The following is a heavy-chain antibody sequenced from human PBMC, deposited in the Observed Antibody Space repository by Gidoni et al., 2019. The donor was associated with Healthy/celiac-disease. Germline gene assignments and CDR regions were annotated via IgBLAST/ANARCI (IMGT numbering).Heavy chain of an antibody. CDR3: ARDLMVRGVKEAFDI. CDR1: GFTFSSYS. J-gene: IGHJ3*02. Sequence: EVQLGESGGGLVKPGGSLRLSCAASGFTFSSYSMNWVRQAPGKGLGWVSSIISSSIYIYDADSVKGRFTISRDNAKNSLYLQMTSLRAEDTAVYYCARDLMVRGVKEAFDIWGQGTMVTVSS. V-gene: IGHV3-21*01. D-gene: IGHD3-10*01. CDR2: IISSSIYI.